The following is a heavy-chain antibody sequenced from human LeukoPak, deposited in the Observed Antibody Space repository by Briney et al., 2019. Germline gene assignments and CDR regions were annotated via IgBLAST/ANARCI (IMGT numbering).Heavy chain of an antibody. CDR3: AREVYSGYSYYMDV. D-gene: IGHD1-26*01. V-gene: IGHV4-59*01. CDR1: GGSISSYY. CDR2: IYYSGST. J-gene: IGHJ6*03. Sequence: SETLSLTCTVSGGSISSYYWSWIRQPPGKGLEWIGYIYYSGSTNYNPSLKSRVTISVDTSKNQFSLKLSSVTAADTAVYYCAREVYSGYSYYMDVWGKGTTVTVSS.